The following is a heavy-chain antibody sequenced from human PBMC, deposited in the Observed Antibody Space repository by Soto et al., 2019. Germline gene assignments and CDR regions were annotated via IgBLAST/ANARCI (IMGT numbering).Heavy chain of an antibody. J-gene: IGHJ6*02. CDR3: AKSPPYYDFWSGYYTGSNYYYGMDV. CDR2: ISGSGGST. Sequence: GGSLRLSCAASGFTFSSYAMSWVRQAPGKGLEWVSAISGSGGSTYYADSVKGRFTISRDSSKNTLYLQMNSLRAEDTAVYYCAKSPPYYDFWSGYYTGSNYYYGMDVWGQGTTVTVSS. D-gene: IGHD3-3*01. CDR1: GFTFSSYA. V-gene: IGHV3-23*01.